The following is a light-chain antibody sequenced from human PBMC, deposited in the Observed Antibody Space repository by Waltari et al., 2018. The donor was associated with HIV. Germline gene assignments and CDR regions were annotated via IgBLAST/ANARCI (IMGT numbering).Light chain of an antibody. V-gene: IGLV1-44*01. J-gene: IGLJ7*01. CDR1: SSNIGSNT. CDR2: SNN. Sequence: QSVLTQPPSASGTPGQRVTISCSGSSSNIGSNTVNWYQQLPGTAPKLLIYSNNPRPSGVPDRFPGSKSGTSASLAISGLQSEDEADYYCAAWDDSLNGAVFGGGTQLTVL. CDR3: AAWDDSLNGAV.